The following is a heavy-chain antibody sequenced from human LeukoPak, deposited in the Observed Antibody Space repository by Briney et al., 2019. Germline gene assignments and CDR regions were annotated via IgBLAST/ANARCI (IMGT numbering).Heavy chain of an antibody. CDR1: GFAFSNYA. CDR2: ITSNGRST. J-gene: IGHJ5*02. CDR3: AAAKTASGYPMGTWFDP. D-gene: IGHD3-22*01. Sequence: GGSLRLSCAASGFAFSNYAMHWIRQTPGKGLEYVSSITSNGRSTYSANSVKCRFTISSDNSKNTLFLQMDRMRAEDMAVYYCAAAKTASGYPMGTWFDPWGQGTLVTVSS. V-gene: IGHV3-64*01.